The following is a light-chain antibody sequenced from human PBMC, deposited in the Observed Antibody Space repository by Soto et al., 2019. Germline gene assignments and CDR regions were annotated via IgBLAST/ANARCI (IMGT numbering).Light chain of an antibody. CDR1: QSVSTN. J-gene: IGKJ4*01. V-gene: IGKV3-15*01. Sequence: EIGRTQAPATLSVSPGDRSTLSCRARQSVSTNLAWYQQKPGQAPRLLIYGASTRATGIPARFSGSGSGTEFTLTIISMQSEDFALYYRQHDNKWLLTFAGGTKV. CDR3: QHDNKWLLT. CDR2: GAS.